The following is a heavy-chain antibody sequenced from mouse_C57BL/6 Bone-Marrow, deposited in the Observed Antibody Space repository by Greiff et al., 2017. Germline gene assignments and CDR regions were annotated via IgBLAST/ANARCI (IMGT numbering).Heavy chain of an antibody. CDR1: GFSLTSYG. D-gene: IGHD1-1*01. Sequence: VQLVESGPGLVAPSQSLSITCTVSGFSLTSYGVHWVRPPPGKGLAWLVVIWSDGSTTSNSALKSRLSISKDTSKSQVFLKMNRLQTDDTAMYYCARHHAGSSYRYWYFDVWGTGTTVTVSS. J-gene: IGHJ1*03. CDR3: ARHHAGSSYRYWYFDV. CDR2: IWSDGST. V-gene: IGHV2-6-1*01.